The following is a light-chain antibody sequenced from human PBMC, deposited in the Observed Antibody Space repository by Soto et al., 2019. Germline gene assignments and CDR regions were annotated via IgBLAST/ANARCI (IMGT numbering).Light chain of an antibody. CDR3: QQYGSSPQT. CDR2: GAS. V-gene: IGKV3-20*01. CDR1: QSVIADY. Sequence: NVLTQSPGTLSLSPGERATLSCRASQSVIADYLAWYQKKPGQAPRLLIYGASSRATGIPDRFSGSGSGTDFTLTISRLEAEDSAVYYCQQYGSSPQTFGQGTQVDI. J-gene: IGKJ1*01.